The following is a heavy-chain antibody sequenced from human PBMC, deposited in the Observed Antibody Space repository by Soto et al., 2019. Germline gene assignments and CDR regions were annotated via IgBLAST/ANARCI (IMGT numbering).Heavy chain of an antibody. CDR3: ARRREYPFYFDY. D-gene: IGHD2-2*02. V-gene: IGHV4-59*12. CDR2: IYYSGST. Sequence: QVQLQESGPGLVKPSETLSLTCTVSGGSISNYHWSWIRQPPGKGLEWIGYIYYSGSTNYNPSLKIRVTVSVATTTNQFSLRVNCVTAADTAVYYCARRREYPFYFDYWGQGTLVTVSS. J-gene: IGHJ4*02. CDR1: GGSISNYH.